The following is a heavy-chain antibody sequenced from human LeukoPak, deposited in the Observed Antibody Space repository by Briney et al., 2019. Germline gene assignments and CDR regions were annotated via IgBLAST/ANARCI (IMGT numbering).Heavy chain of an antibody. CDR1: GGSISSYY. Sequence: SETLSLTCTVSGGSISSYYWSWIRQPPGKGLEGIGYIYYSGSTNYNPSLKSRVTISVDTSKNQFSLKLSSVTAADTAVYYCARGYCTNGVCYIGPFDYWGQGTLVTVSS. CDR3: ARGYCTNGVCYIGPFDY. J-gene: IGHJ4*02. V-gene: IGHV4-59*01. D-gene: IGHD2-8*01. CDR2: IYYSGST.